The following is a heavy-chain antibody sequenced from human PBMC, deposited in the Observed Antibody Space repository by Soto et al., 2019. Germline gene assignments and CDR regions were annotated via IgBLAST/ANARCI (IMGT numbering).Heavy chain of an antibody. Sequence: QLQLQESGPGLVKPSETLSLTCTVSGGSISSSSYYWGWIRQPPGKGLEWIGSIYYSGSTYYNPSRKSRVTISVDTSKNQFSLKLSSVTAADTAVYYCARHGGYDSSGYYFIAVEPNFDYWGQGTLVTVSS. J-gene: IGHJ4*02. V-gene: IGHV4-39*01. CDR3: ARHGGYDSSGYYFIAVEPNFDY. CDR2: IYYSGST. D-gene: IGHD3-22*01. CDR1: GGSISSSSYY.